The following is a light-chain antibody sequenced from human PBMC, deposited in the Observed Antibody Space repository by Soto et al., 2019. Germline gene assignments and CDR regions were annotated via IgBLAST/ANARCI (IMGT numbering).Light chain of an antibody. J-gene: IGKJ4*01. Sequence: ELVLQQYPGTLAFSPRETPTLSCRASQTVNNNYLAWYQQIPGQAPRLLISSASGRATGTPDRFSGSASGTDFTLTISRLEPEDFAVYYCQQYGSSPLTFGGGTKVDIK. CDR3: QQYGSSPLT. V-gene: IGKV3-20*01. CDR2: SAS. CDR1: QTVNNNY.